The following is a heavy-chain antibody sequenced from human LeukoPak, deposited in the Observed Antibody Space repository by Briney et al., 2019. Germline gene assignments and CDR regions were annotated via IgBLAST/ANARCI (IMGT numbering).Heavy chain of an antibody. CDR1: GFTFGNYA. CDR3: ARDAQSGAFSDFDY. V-gene: IGHV3-30-3*01. CDR2: ITHNGGTQ. J-gene: IGHJ4*02. D-gene: IGHD1-26*01. Sequence: GGSLRLSCEASGFTFGNYAIHWVRQVPGGGLEWVAIITHNGGTQYYADSVKGRFTISRDNSHSTVFLQMNSLRPEDTAVYYCARDAQSGAFSDFDYWGQGTLVTVSS.